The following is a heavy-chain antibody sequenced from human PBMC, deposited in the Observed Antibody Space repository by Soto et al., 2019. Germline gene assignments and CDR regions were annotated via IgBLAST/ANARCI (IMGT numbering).Heavy chain of an antibody. CDR1: GFTFSNYP. CDR3: ARRV. Sequence: EVQVSESGGGLVQPGGSLRLSCATSGFTFSNYPMNWVRQAPGKGLEWVSGIRAGGDRTYYADSVQGRFTIFRDNSKNSVSLRMNSLRVEDTAVYYCARRVWGQGTLVTVSS. J-gene: IGHJ4*02. V-gene: IGHV3-23*01. CDR2: IRAGGDRT.